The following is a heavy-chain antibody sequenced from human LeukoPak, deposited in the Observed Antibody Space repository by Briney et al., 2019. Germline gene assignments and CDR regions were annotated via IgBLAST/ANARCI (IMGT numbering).Heavy chain of an antibody. CDR3: ARSHSSVWHGAYDM. D-gene: IGHD6-19*01. CDR2: IYYSGNT. V-gene: IGHV4-59*08. Sequence: SETLSLTCTVSGGSISSHYWGWIRQPPGKGLEWIGYIYYSGNTNYNPSLKRRVTMSVDTSKTKFSLNLSSVTAADTALYYCARSHSSVWHGAYDMWGPGTMVTVSS. CDR1: GGSISSHY. J-gene: IGHJ3*02.